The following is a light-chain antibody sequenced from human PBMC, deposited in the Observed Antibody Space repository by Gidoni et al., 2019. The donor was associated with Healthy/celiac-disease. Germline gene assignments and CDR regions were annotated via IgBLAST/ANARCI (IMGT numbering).Light chain of an antibody. CDR3: LQDYNYPFT. J-gene: IGKJ3*01. Sequence: AVQLTHSPSSLSASVGDRVTITCRASQGIRNDLGWYQQKPGKAPKLLIYAASSLQSGVPSRFSGSGSGTDFTLTISSLQPEDFATYYCLQDYNYPFTFGPGTKVDIK. CDR2: AAS. V-gene: IGKV1-6*01. CDR1: QGIRND.